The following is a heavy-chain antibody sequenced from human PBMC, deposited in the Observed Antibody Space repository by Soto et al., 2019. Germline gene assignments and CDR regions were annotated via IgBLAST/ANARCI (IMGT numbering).Heavy chain of an antibody. V-gene: IGHV6-1*01. CDR2: TYYRSKWYN. CDR3: ARGNWNDEGYYYRMDV. CDR1: RERVRRNMDA. D-gene: IGHD1-1*01. J-gene: IGHJ6*02. Sequence: SETLPLPCVICRERVRRNMDAWYWIRQTTSRGREWQGRTYYRSKWYNEYAPSVKSRITKSPDTDKNQFDLQLKSATPDDTGVYYCARGNWNDEGYYYRMDVWDQGITVTVSS.